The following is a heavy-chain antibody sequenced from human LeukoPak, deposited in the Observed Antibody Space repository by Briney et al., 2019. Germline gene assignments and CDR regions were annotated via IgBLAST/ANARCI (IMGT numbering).Heavy chain of an antibody. Sequence: GGSLRLSCTTSGFTFTNYGMTWVRQAPGKGLQWVSSISDDSSYKYYAGSMKGRFTISRDNAKNSLYLQMNSLRAEDTAVYYCARDQGIAAAGIETWGQGTLVTVSS. J-gene: IGHJ5*02. D-gene: IGHD6-13*01. CDR1: GFTFTNYG. V-gene: IGHV3-21*01. CDR3: ARDQGIAAAGIET. CDR2: ISDDSSYK.